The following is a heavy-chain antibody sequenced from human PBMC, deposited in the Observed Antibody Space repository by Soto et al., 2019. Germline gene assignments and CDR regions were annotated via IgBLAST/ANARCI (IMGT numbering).Heavy chain of an antibody. CDR1: GFTFSSYS. CDR3: ARDLPTADLGY. J-gene: IGHJ4*02. Sequence: EVQLVESGGGLVQPGGSLRLSCAASGFTFSSYSMNWVRQAPGKGLEWVSYISSSSSTIYYADSVKRRFTISRDNANNSLNPQMNSLRAEDTAVYYCARDLPTADLGYWGQGTLVTVSS. D-gene: IGHD7-27*01. V-gene: IGHV3-48*01. CDR2: ISSSSSTI.